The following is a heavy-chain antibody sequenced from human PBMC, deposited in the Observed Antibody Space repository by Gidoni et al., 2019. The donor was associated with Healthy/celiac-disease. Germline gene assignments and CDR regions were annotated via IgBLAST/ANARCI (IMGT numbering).Heavy chain of an antibody. CDR3: ARQLAQQLPLDY. CDR1: GGTFSSYA. Sequence: QVQLVQSGAEVKKPGSSVKVSCKASGGTFSSYAISWVRQAPGQVLEWMGGIIPIFGTANYAQKFQCRVTITADESTSTAYMELSSLRSEDTAVYYCARQLAQQLPLDYWGQGTLVTVSS. V-gene: IGHV1-69*01. D-gene: IGHD1-1*01. J-gene: IGHJ4*02. CDR2: IIPIFGTA.